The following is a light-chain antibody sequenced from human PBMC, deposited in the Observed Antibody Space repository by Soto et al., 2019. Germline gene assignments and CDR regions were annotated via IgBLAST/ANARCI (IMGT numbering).Light chain of an antibody. Sequence: DIQMTQSPSSLSASVGDRFTITCRASQSISSYLNWYQQKPGKAPKLLIYAASSLQSGVPSRFSGSGSGTDFTLTISSLQPEDFATYYCQQLNKYPSTFGGGTKVDIK. V-gene: IGKV1-39*01. J-gene: IGKJ4*01. CDR2: AAS. CDR1: QSISSY. CDR3: QQLNKYPST.